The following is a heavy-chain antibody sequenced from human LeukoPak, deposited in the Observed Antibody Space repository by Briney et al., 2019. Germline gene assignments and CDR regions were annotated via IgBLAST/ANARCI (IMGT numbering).Heavy chain of an antibody. J-gene: IGHJ4*02. D-gene: IGHD3-22*01. CDR2: ISYDGSNK. V-gene: IGHV3-30*01. CDR3: ARGWGYYYDSSGYYGNDY. CDR1: GFTFSSYA. Sequence: PGGSLRLSCAASGFTFSSYAMHWVRQAPGKGLEWVVVISYDGSNKYYADSVKGRFTISRDNSKNTLYLQMNSLRAEDTAVYYCARGWGYYYDSSGYYGNDYWGQGTLVTVSS.